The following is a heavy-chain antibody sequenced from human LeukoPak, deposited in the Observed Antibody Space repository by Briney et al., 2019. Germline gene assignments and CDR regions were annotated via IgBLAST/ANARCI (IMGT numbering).Heavy chain of an antibody. J-gene: IGHJ3*01. CDR2: IRFDGTNI. CDR1: GSSFSTAG. Sequence: GGSLRLSCLGSGSSFSTAGIHWVRLPPGKGLEWVTHIRFDGTNIHYLDSVKGRFTVSRDNSKNTVYLQMNNVRPEDTALYYCAKETTFAYYDTFEYWGRGAMVTVSS. V-gene: IGHV3-30*02. CDR3: AKETTFAYYDTFEY. D-gene: IGHD3-16*01.